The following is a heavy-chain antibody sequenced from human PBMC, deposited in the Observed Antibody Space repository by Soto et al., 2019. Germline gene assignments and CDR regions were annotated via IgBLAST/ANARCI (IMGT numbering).Heavy chain of an antibody. CDR1: GYTFTSYD. D-gene: IGHD6-19*01. Sequence: ASVKVSCKASGYTFTSYDINWVRQATGHGLEWMGWMNPNSGITGYAQKFQGRVTMTRNTSISTAYMELSSLRSEDTAVYYCARERTVAGNDYWGQGTLVTVSS. V-gene: IGHV1-8*01. CDR2: MNPNSGIT. J-gene: IGHJ4*02. CDR3: ARERTVAGNDY.